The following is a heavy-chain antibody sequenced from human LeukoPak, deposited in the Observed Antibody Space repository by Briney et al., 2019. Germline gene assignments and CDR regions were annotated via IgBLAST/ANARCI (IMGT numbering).Heavy chain of an antibody. CDR3: AGERGVGEFY. CDR1: GFTFSTYT. D-gene: IGHD3-10*01. CDR2: ISSSSSSI. J-gene: IGHJ4*02. V-gene: IGHV3-21*01. Sequence: PGGSLRLSCAASGFTFSTYTMNWVRQAPGKGPEWVSSISSSSSSIYYADSVKGRFSISRDNAKNSLYLQMNSLSAEDTAVYYCAGERGVGEFYWGQGTLVTVSS.